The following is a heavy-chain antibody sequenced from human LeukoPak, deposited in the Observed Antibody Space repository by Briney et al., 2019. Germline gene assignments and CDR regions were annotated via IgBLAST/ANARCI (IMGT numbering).Heavy chain of an antibody. Sequence: GASVKVSCKASGYTFASYAMHWVRQAPGQRLEWMGWINAGHGNTKYSQKFQGRVTITRDTSASTAYMELSSLRSEDTAVYYCARDRDYGDYRDAFDIWGQGTMVTVSS. CDR1: GYTFASYA. CDR2: INAGHGNT. CDR3: ARDRDYGDYRDAFDI. V-gene: IGHV1-3*01. J-gene: IGHJ3*02. D-gene: IGHD4-17*01.